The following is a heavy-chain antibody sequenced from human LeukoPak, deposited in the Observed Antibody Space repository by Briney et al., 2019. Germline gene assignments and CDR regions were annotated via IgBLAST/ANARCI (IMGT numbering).Heavy chain of an antibody. CDR2: ISSSSSYI. J-gene: IGHJ4*02. V-gene: IGHV3-21*01. D-gene: IGHD5-12*01. CDR1: GFTFSSYS. Sequence: PGGSLRLSCAASGFTFSSYSMNWVRQAPGKGLEWVSSISSSSSYIYYADSVKGRFTISRDNAKNSLYLQMSSLRAEDTAVYYCASFGGRRGYSGYSDHYWDQGTLVTVSS. CDR3: ASFGGRRGYSGYSDHY.